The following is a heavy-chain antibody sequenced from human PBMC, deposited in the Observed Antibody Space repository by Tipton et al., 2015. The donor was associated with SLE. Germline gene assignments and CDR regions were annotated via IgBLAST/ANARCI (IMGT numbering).Heavy chain of an antibody. V-gene: IGHV3-11*05. CDR2: ISSSSSYT. CDR3: AREGSAQAFDI. Sequence: SLRLSCAASGFTFSNAWMSWIRQAPGKGLEWVSYISSSSSYTNYADSVKGRFTISRDNAKNSLYLQMNSLRAEDTAVYYCAREGSAQAFDIWGQGTMVTVSS. CDR1: GFTFSNAW. J-gene: IGHJ3*02. D-gene: IGHD6-6*01.